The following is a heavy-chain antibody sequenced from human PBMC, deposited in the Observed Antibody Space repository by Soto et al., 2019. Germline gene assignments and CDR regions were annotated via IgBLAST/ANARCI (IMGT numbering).Heavy chain of an antibody. CDR3: ARAGPDYYDSSGYYTLGAFDI. CDR2: ISSKGGST. J-gene: IGHJ3*02. CDR1: GFTFSSYA. V-gene: IGHV3-64*02. Sequence: PGGSLRLSCAASGFTFSSYAMHWVRQAPGKGLEYVSAISSKGGSTYYADSVKGRFTISRDNSKNTLYLQMGSLRAEDMAVYYCARAGPDYYDSSGYYTLGAFDIWGQGTMVTVSS. D-gene: IGHD3-22*01.